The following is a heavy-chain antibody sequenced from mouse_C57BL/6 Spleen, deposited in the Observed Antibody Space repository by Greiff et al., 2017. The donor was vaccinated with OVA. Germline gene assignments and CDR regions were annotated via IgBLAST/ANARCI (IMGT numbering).Heavy chain of an antibody. CDR2: IDPEDGDT. J-gene: IGHJ2*01. D-gene: IGHD1-1*01. V-gene: IGHV14-1*01. Sequence: VQLQQSGAELVRPGASVKLSCTASGFNIKDYYMHWVKQRPEQGLEWIGRIDPEDGDTEYAPKFKGKATMTADTSSNTAYLQLSSLTSEVTAVYYCTTYDGSSYEGNPYYFDYWGQGTTLTVSS. CDR1: GFNIKDYY. CDR3: TTYDGSSYEGNPYYFDY.